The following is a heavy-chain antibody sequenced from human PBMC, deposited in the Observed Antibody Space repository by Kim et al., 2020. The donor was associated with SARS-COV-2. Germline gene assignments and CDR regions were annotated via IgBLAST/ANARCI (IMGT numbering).Heavy chain of an antibody. CDR3: ARGPYDPVGKDSSGPPSYYYCYCCMDV. J-gene: IGHJ6*02. CDR2: IIPIFGTA. D-gene: IGHD6-19*01. V-gene: IGHV1-69*13. Sequence: SVKVSCKASGGTFSSYAISWVRQAPGQGLEWMGGIIPIFGTANYAQKFQGRVTITADESTSTAYMELSSLRSEDTAVYYCARGPYDPVGKDSSGPPSYYYCYCCMDVWGQGTTVTVSS. CDR1: GGTFSSYA.